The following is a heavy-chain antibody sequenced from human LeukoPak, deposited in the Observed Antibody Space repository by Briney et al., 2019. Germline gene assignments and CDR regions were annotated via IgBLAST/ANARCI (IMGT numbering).Heavy chain of an antibody. CDR2: ISYDGSNK. Sequence: QTGGSLRLSCAASGFTFSSYGMHWVRQAPGKGLEWVAVISYDGSNKYYADSVKGRFTISRDNSKNTLYLQMNSLRAEDTAVYYCAKGPTGMDVWGQGTTVTVSS. V-gene: IGHV3-30*18. J-gene: IGHJ6*02. CDR3: AKGPTGMDV. CDR1: GFTFSSYG.